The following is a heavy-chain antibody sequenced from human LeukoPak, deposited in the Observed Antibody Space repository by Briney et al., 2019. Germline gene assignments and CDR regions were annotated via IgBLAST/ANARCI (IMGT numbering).Heavy chain of an antibody. V-gene: IGHV4-34*01. Sequence: SETLSLTCAVYGGSFSGYYWSWIRQPPGKGLEWIGEINHSGSTNYNPSLKSRVTILVDTSKNQFSLKLSSVTAADMAVYYCARGMATRKRQYYYYYMDVWGKGTTVTVSS. J-gene: IGHJ6*03. CDR3: ARGMATRKRQYYYYYMDV. CDR1: GGSFSGYY. D-gene: IGHD5-12*01. CDR2: INHSGST.